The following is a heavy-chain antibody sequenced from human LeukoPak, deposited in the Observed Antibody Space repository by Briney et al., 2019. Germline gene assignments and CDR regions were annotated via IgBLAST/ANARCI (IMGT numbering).Heavy chain of an antibody. V-gene: IGHV3-74*01. CDR1: GFTFNNYW. CDR3: ARCSGGFCSYCFDF. J-gene: IGHJ4*02. Sequence: GGSLRLSCAASGFTFNNYWMHWGRQAPGKGLVWVLRIISDGSSTNYADSVKGRFTISRDNAKNRIYLQMNTVRAEDTAVYYCARCSGGFCSYCFDFWGRGNLTTVTS. CDR2: IISDGSST. D-gene: IGHD2-15*01.